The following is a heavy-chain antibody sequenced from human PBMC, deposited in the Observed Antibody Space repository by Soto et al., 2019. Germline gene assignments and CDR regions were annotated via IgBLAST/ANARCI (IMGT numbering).Heavy chain of an antibody. CDR2: IIPIFGTA. J-gene: IGHJ4*02. D-gene: IGHD1-26*01. CDR1: GGTFSSYA. Sequence: GASVKVSCKASGGTFSSYAISWVRQAPGQGLEWMGGIIPIFGTANYAQKFQGRVTIAANESTSTAYMELSSLRSEDTAVYYCARGPEVGAIDYWGQGTLVTVSS. CDR3: ARGPEVGAIDY. V-gene: IGHV1-69*13.